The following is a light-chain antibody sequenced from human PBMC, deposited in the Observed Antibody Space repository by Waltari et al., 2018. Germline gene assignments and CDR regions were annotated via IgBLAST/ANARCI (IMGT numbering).Light chain of an antibody. Sequence: SYVLTQPPSVSVAPGQTATITCGGDNIERKSVHWYQRKPGQAPVLVVYDDSDRPPGIPERFSGSNSGDTATLTISRVEAGDEADYYCHVWDSNSDPPVLFGGGSKLTVL. V-gene: IGLV3-21*02. J-gene: IGLJ2*01. CDR1: NIERKS. CDR3: HVWDSNSDPPVL. CDR2: DDS.